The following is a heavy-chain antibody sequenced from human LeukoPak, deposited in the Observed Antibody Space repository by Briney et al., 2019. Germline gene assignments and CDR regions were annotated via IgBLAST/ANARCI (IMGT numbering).Heavy chain of an antibody. CDR1: GYSISSGYY. V-gene: IGHV4-38-2*02. CDR2: IYHSGST. J-gene: IGHJ5*02. D-gene: IGHD4-17*01. Sequence: SETLSLTCTVSGYSISSGYYWGWIRQPPGKGLEWIGSIYHSGSTNYNPSLKSRVTISVDTSKNQFSLKLSSVTAADTAVYYCARQNYADYVGGNWFDPWGQGTLVTVSS. CDR3: ARQNYADYVGGNWFDP.